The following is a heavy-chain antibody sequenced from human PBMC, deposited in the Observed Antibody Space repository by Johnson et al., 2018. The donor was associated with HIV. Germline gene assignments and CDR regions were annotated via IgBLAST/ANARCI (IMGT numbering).Heavy chain of an antibody. Sequence: MQLVESGGGLVQPGGSLRLSCAASGFTFSSYWMHWVSQAPGKGLLWVSRINSAGSSTGYADSVKGRFTISRDNSKNTLYLQMNSLRAEDTAVYYCAKVALTTVTTPGRDAFDIWGPGTMVTVSS. J-gene: IGHJ3*02. V-gene: IGHV3-74*02. CDR3: AKVALTTVTTPGRDAFDI. CDR1: GFTFSSYW. CDR2: INSAGSST. D-gene: IGHD4-17*01.